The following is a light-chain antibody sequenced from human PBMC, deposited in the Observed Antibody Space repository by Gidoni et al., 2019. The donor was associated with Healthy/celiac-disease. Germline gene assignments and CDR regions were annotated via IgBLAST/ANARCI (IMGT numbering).Light chain of an antibody. J-gene: IGKJ2*03. CDR2: AAS. CDR1: QGISSY. CDR3: QQLNSYPRS. Sequence: DIQLTQFPSFLSASVGDRVTITCRASQGISSYLAWYQQKPGKAPNRLIYAASTLHSGVPSRFSGSGSGTEFTLTSSSLQPEDFATYYCQQLNSYPRSFGQGTKLEIK. V-gene: IGKV1-9*01.